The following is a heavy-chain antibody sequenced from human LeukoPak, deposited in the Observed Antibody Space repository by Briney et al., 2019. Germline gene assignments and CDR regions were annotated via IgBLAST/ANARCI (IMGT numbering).Heavy chain of an antibody. D-gene: IGHD6-19*01. CDR1: GFTFSSYS. CDR3: ARESGSQYSSGWYGDYFDY. J-gene: IGHJ4*02. V-gene: IGHV3-21*01. CDR2: ISSSSSYI. Sequence: PGGSLRLSCAASGFTFSSYSMNWVCQAPGKGLEWVSSISSSSSYIYYADSVKGRFTISRDNAKNSLYLQMNSLRAEDTAVYYCARESGSQYSSGWYGDYFDYWGQGTLVTVSS.